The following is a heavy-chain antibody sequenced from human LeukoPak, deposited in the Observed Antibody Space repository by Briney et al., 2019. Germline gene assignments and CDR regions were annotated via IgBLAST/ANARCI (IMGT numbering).Heavy chain of an antibody. D-gene: IGHD3-9*01. V-gene: IGHV3-23*01. CDR3: AKWEDYDVLTGYYVPDY. CDR1: GFTFSNYA. CDR2: ILGSGGST. J-gene: IGHJ4*02. Sequence: GASLRLSCAASGFTFSNYAMSWVRQAPGKGLEWVSAILGSGGSTYYADSVKGRFTVSRDNSKSTLYLQMNSLRAEDTALYYCAKWEDYDVLTGYYVPDYWGQGTLVTVSS.